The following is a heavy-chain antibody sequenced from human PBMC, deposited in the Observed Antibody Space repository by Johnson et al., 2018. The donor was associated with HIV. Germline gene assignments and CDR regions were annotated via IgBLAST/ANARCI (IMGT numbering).Heavy chain of an antibody. J-gene: IGHJ3*02. CDR3: ARGSRYTYDNDDVHLLHAFDI. Sequence: QVQLVESGGGVVQPGRSLRLSCAASGFIFSSYGMHWVRQAPGKGLEWVAVVSYDGSERYYADSVKGRFTISRDSSKNTLYLQMNSLRAEDTAVYYCARGSRYTYDNDDVHLLHAFDIWGQGTMVTVSS. CDR1: GFIFSSYG. D-gene: IGHD3-16*01. V-gene: IGHV3-30*19. CDR2: VSYDGSER.